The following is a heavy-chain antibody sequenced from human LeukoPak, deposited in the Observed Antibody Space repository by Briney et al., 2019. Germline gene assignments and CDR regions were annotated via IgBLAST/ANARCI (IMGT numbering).Heavy chain of an antibody. V-gene: IGHV4-39*01. J-gene: IGHJ4*02. CDR2: IYYSGST. CDR1: GGSISSSSYY. CDR3: ARQDYDSSGYYSLNYFHY. D-gene: IGHD3-22*01. Sequence: SETLSLTCTVSGGSISSSSYYWGWIRQPPGKGLEWIGSIYYSGSTYYNPSLKSRVTISVDTSKNQFSLKLSSVTAADTAVYYCARQDYDSSGYYSLNYFHYWGQGTLVTVSS.